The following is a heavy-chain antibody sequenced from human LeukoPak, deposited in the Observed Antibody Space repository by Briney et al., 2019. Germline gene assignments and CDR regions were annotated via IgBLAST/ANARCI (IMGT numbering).Heavy chain of an antibody. CDR1: GYTFTSYA. J-gene: IGHJ4*02. Sequence: GASVKVSCKASGYTFTSYAMHWVRQAPGQRLEWMGWINAGNGNTKYSQKFQGRVTITRDTSASTAYMELSSLRSEDTAVYYCARDREMATTYFDYWGQGTLVTVSS. D-gene: IGHD5-24*01. V-gene: IGHV1-3*01. CDR2: INAGNGNT. CDR3: ARDREMATTYFDY.